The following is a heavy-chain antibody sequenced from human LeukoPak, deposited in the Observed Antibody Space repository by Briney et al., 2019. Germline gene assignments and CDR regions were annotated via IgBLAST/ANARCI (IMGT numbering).Heavy chain of an antibody. J-gene: IGHJ3*02. CDR3: ARDNYYYDRGGAFGI. V-gene: IGHV4-59*01. D-gene: IGHD3-22*01. Sequence: SETLSLTCTVSGGSISSYYWSWIRQPPGKGLEWIGYIYYSESTNYNPSLKSRVTISVDTSKNQFSLKLSSVTAADTAVYYCARDNYYYDRGGAFGIWGQGTMVTVSS. CDR1: GGSISSYY. CDR2: IYYSEST.